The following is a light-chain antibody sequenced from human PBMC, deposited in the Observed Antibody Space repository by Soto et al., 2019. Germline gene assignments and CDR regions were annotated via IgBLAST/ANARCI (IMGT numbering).Light chain of an antibody. CDR1: QSISDS. CDR3: QQYNGYWT. J-gene: IGKJ1*01. V-gene: IGKV1-5*03. CDR2: EAS. Sequence: DIQMTQSPSTLSASVGDRVTITCRASQSISDSLAWYQQKPGKAPKLLIYEASILKSGVPSRFSGSRSGTEYTLPISSLQPDDFATYYCQQYNGYWTFGQGTKVEIK.